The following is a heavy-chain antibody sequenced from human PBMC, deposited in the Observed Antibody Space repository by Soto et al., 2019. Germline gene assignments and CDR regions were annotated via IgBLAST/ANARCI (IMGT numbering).Heavy chain of an antibody. J-gene: IGHJ6*02. Sequence: SETLSLTCSVYGGSFSDYYWSWTRQPPGKGLEWIGEINHSGSTNYNLSLKSRVTISVHTSKNQFSLKLSSVTAADTAVYYCARARKGSGSDYYHHYGMDVWGQGTTVTVSS. CDR1: GGSFSDYY. V-gene: IGHV4-34*01. D-gene: IGHD3-3*01. CDR2: INHSGST. CDR3: ARARKGSGSDYYHHYGMDV.